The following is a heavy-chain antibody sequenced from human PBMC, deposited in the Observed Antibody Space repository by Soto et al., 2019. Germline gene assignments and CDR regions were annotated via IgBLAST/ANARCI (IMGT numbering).Heavy chain of an antibody. J-gene: IGHJ6*02. CDR1: GFTFSSYS. V-gene: IGHV3-21*01. CDR3: ARDDIPGIAVAIYGMDV. CDR2: ISSSSSYI. Sequence: EVQLVESGGGLVKPGGSLRLSCAASGFTFSSYSMNWVRQAPGKGLEWVSSISSSSSYIYYADSVKGRFTISRDNSKNTLFLQMNSLRAEDTAVYYCARDDIPGIAVAIYGMDVWGQGTTVTVSS. D-gene: IGHD6-19*01.